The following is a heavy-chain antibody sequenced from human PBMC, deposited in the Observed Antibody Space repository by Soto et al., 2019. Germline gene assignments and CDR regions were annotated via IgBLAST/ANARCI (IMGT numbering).Heavy chain of an antibody. Sequence: QITLKESGPPLVKPTQTLTLTCTFSGFSLSTSGVGVGWIRQPPGKALEWLALIYWDDDKRYSQSPKSRLTITTDTSKNNVVITLTHMDPVDTATYYCAHGLPCYSGSGGYAKYNWFDPWGQGTLVTVPS. D-gene: IGHD3-10*01. CDR1: GFSLSTSGVG. CDR2: IYWDDDK. J-gene: IGHJ5*02. V-gene: IGHV2-5*02. CDR3: AHGLPCYSGSGGYAKYNWFDP.